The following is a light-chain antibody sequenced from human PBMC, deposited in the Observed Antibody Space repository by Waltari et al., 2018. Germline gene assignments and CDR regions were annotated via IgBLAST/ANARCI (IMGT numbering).Light chain of an antibody. Sequence: QSALTQPASVSGSPGHSITISCPGSSRHVGNYKRGSWDQQHPGKAPNLMIYAVSKRPSGVSDRFSGSKSGDMASLTISGLQPEDEAEYFCSSYAGSSKGVFGGGTKVTVL. V-gene: IGLV2-23*02. CDR3: SSYAGSSKGV. CDR1: SRHVGNYKR. CDR2: AVS. J-gene: IGLJ2*01.